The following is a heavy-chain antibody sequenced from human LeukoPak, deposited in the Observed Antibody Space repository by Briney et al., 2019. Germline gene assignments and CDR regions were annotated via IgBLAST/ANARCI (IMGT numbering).Heavy chain of an antibody. V-gene: IGHV5-51*01. J-gene: IGHJ3*02. CDR1: GYSFTTYW. CDR3: ASGAGIAAPGTYDAFDI. D-gene: IGHD6-13*01. Sequence: GESLKISCKGSGYSFTTYWIGWVRRMPGKGLESMGIIYPGDSDTKYSPSFQGQVTISADRSISTAYLQWSSLKASDTAMYYCASGAGIAAPGTYDAFDIWGQGTMVTVSS. CDR2: IYPGDSDT.